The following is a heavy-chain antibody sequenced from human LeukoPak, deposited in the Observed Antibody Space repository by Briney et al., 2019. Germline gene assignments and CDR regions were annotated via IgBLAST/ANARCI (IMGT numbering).Heavy chain of an antibody. D-gene: IGHD2-2*01. Sequence: GASVKVSCKASGYTFTGYYMHWVRQAPGQGLEWMGWINPNSGGTNYAQKFQGRVTMTRDTSISTAYMELSRLRSEDTAVYYCARGRSGYCTSTSCYEFDPWGQGTLVTVSS. CDR2: INPNSGGT. V-gene: IGHV1-2*02. J-gene: IGHJ5*02. CDR1: GYTFTGYY. CDR3: ARGRSGYCTSTSCYEFDP.